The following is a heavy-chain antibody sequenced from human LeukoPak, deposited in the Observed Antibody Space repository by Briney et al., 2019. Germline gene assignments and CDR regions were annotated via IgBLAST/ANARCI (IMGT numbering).Heavy chain of an antibody. Sequence: GASVKVSCKASGYTFTSYGISWVRQAPGQGVEGMGWISAYNGNTNYAQKFQGRVTMTTDTSTSTGYMELRSLRSDDTAVYYCARDLKRTVGATTASDYWGQGTLVTVSS. V-gene: IGHV1-18*01. CDR3: ARDLKRTVGATTASDY. J-gene: IGHJ4*02. CDR1: GYTFTSYG. CDR2: ISAYNGNT. D-gene: IGHD1-26*01.